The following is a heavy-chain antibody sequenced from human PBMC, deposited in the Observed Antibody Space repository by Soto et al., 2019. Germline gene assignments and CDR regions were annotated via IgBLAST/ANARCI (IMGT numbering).Heavy chain of an antibody. Sequence: SVKVSCKASGYTFTSYGISWVRQAPGQGLEWMGGIIPIFGTANYAQKFQGRVTITADESTSTAYMEMSSLRSEDTAVYYFARESRYCSGGSCYFLPGIDYWGQGTLVTVSS. CDR3: ARESRYCSGGSCYFLPGIDY. CDR2: IIPIFGTA. CDR1: GYTFTSYG. V-gene: IGHV1-69*13. D-gene: IGHD2-15*01. J-gene: IGHJ4*02.